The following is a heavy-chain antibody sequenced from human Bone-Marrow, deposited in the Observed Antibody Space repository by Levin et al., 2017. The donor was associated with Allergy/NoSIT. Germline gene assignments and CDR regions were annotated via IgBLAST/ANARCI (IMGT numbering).Heavy chain of an antibody. Sequence: GGSLRLSCAASGFSFSNYGMHWVRQAPGKGLEWVAVISFDGSNTYYADSVKGRFTISRDNSKNTVYVQMNSLRAEDTALYYCAKSDRPAAAFNWFDPWGQGTLVTVSS. V-gene: IGHV3-30*18. D-gene: IGHD6-13*01. CDR1: GFSFSNYG. J-gene: IGHJ5*02. CDR3: AKSDRPAAAFNWFDP. CDR2: ISFDGSNT.